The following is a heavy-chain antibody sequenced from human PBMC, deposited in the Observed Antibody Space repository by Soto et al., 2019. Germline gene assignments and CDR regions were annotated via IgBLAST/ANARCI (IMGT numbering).Heavy chain of an antibody. CDR1: GFPFSKYG. CDR3: ARLGGSGGDSIEH. D-gene: IGHD3-10*01. Sequence: QVQLVESGGGVVQPGRSLRLSCAASGFPFSKYGMHWVRQAPGKGLEWVAIIWYDGSKKYYGDSVKGRFTISRDNSKDTLFLQMNRLRADDTAMYYCARLGGSGGDSIEHWGQGTLVTVSS. CDR2: IWYDGSKK. J-gene: IGHJ4*02. V-gene: IGHV3-33*01.